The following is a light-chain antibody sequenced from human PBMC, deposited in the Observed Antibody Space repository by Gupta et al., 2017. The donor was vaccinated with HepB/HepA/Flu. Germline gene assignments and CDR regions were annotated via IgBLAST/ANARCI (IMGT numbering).Light chain of an antibody. V-gene: IGKV1-5*03. CDR2: KAS. CDR1: QSISSW. CDR3: QQYNSYPWT. Sequence: DIQMTQSPSTLSASVGDRVTITCRASQSISSWLAWYQQKPGKAPKLLIYKASSLESGVPSRFSGSGSVTEFTLTISSLQPDDCATYYCQQYNSYPWTFGQGTKVEIK. J-gene: IGKJ1*01.